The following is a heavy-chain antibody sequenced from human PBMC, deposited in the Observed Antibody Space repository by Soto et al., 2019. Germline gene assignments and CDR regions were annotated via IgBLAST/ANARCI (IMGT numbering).Heavy chain of an antibody. CDR3: ARDARTVAYFDP. V-gene: IGHV4-34*01. CDR1: GGSFNGYH. J-gene: IGHJ5*02. CDR2: INHSGST. D-gene: IGHD2-15*01. Sequence: SETLSLTCAVNGGSFNGYHWSWIRQPPGKGLEWIGEINHSGSTNYNPSFKSRVTISVDTSKNQFHLKLNSVTAADTAVYFCARDARTVAYFDPWGQGTLVTVSS.